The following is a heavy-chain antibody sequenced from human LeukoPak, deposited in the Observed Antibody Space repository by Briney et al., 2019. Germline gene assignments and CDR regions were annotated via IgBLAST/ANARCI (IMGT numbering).Heavy chain of an antibody. V-gene: IGHV4-59*01. CDR1: GGSISSYY. D-gene: IGHD4-17*01. J-gene: IGHJ4*02. CDR2: IYYSGST. CDR3: ARVGDYGDPVVIDY. Sequence: KSSETLSLTCTVSGGSISSYYWSWIRQPPGKGLEWIGYIYYSGSTNYNPSLKSRVTIPVDTSKNQFSLKLSSVTAADTAVYYCARVGDYGDPVVIDYWGQGTLVTVSS.